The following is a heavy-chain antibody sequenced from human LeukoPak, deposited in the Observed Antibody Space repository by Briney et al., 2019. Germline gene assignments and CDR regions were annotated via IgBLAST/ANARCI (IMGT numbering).Heavy chain of an antibody. CDR3: AKDLMRDRWFGES. J-gene: IGHJ5*02. CDR2: IRFDGHDK. V-gene: IGHV3-30*02. Sequence: PGGSLRLSCAASGFTYSYYGFHWVRQAPGKGLEWVSFIRFDGHDKFYAETVKGRFTISKDTSRNTLYPQMNSLRPEDTAVYYCAKDLMRDRWFGESWGQGTLVTVSS. CDR1: GFTYSYYG. D-gene: IGHD3-10*01.